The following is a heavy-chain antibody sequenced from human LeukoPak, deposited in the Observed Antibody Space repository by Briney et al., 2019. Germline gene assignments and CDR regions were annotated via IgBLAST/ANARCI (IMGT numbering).Heavy chain of an antibody. CDR2: VKGDGGFT. Sequence: LGGSLRLSCAASGFTFRSYRMHWVRQAPGKGLVWVSRVKGDGGFTNYADSVYGRFTISRDNAKNTLYLHMHSLRAEDTAVYYCVRDGDDFNFDYWGQGSLVTVSS. J-gene: IGHJ4*02. CDR3: VRDGDDFNFDY. V-gene: IGHV3-74*01. D-gene: IGHD5-24*01. CDR1: GFTFRSYR.